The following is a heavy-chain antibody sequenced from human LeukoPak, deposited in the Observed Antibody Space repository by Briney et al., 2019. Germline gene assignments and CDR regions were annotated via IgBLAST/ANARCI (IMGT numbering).Heavy chain of an antibody. V-gene: IGHV4-61*01. CDR1: GGSVSSGTYY. CDR2: IYYSGST. D-gene: IGHD3-10*01. Sequence: SETLSLTCTVSGGSVSSGTYYWSWIRQPPGEGLEWIGYIYYSGSTNYNPSLKSRVTISVDTSKNQFSLKLSSVTAADTAVYYCARVEWFGELSPFDIWGPGTMFTVSS. J-gene: IGHJ3*02. CDR3: ARVEWFGELSPFDI.